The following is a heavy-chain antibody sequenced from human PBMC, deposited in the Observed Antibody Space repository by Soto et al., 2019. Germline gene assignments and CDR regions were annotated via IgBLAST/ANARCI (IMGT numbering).Heavy chain of an antibody. CDR3: ARSRTTVTASHMDFDY. CDR2: ISSSSSTI. D-gene: IGHD4-17*01. Sequence: GGSLRLSCAASGFTFSSYSMNWVRQAPGKGLEWVSYISSSSSTIYYADSVKGRFTISRDNAKNSLYLQMNSLRDEDTAVYYCARSRTTVTASHMDFDYWGQGTLVTAPQ. V-gene: IGHV3-48*02. J-gene: IGHJ4*02. CDR1: GFTFSSYS.